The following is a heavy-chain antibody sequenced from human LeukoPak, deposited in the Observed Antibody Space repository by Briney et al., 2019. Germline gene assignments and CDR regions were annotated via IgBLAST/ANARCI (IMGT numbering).Heavy chain of an antibody. J-gene: IGHJ4*02. Sequence: PGGSLRLSCAASGFTSSSYSMNWVRQAPGKGLEWVSSISSSSSYIYYADSVKGRFTISRDNAKNSLYLQMNSLRAEDTAVYYCARDLSTMIVVVIEGHYFDYWGQGTLVTVSS. CDR1: GFTSSSYS. V-gene: IGHV3-21*01. CDR3: ARDLSTMIVVVIEGHYFDY. D-gene: IGHD3-22*01. CDR2: ISSSSSYI.